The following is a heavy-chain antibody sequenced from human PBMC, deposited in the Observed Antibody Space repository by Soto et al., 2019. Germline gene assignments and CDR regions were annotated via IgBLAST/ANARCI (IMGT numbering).Heavy chain of an antibody. V-gene: IGHV3-9*01. CDR3: AKDLEDGDRHTYWYFDL. D-gene: IGHD4-17*01. CDR2: ISWNSGSS. CDR1: GFRFDDYA. Sequence: EVQLVESGGGLVRPGRSLRLSCAASGFRFDDYAMHWVRQPPGKGLEWVSGISWNSGSSGYADSVKGRFTISRDNAKNSVHLQMNSLRAEDTALYYCAKDLEDGDRHTYWYFDLWGRGTPVTVSS. J-gene: IGHJ2*01.